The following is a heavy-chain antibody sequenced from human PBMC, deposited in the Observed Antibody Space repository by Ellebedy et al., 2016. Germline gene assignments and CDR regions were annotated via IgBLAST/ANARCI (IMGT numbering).Heavy chain of an antibody. V-gene: IGHV4-4*02. CDR3: ARVTTSSFSSYYYGMDV. CDR2: IHHSGST. D-gene: IGHD4-17*01. CDR1: GDSISSGNW. J-gene: IGHJ6*02. Sequence: GSLRLSCAVSGDSISSGNWWTWVRQPPAKGLEWIGQIHHSGSTEYNPSLKSRVTISVDTSKNQFSLKLSSVTAADTAVYYCARVTTSSFSSYYYGMDVWGQGTTVTVSS.